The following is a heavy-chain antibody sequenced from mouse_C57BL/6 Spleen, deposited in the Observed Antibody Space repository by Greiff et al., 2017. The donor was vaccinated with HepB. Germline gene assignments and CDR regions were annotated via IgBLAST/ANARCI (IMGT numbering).Heavy chain of an antibody. CDR3: ARGYYGSSDY. Sequence: EVQLVESGPELVKPGASVKISCKASGYSFTGYYMNWVKQSPEKSLEWIGEINPSTGGTTYNQKFKAKATLTVDKSSSTAYMQLNSLTSEDSAVYYCARGYYGSSDYWGQGTTLTVSS. CDR1: GYSFTGYY. V-gene: IGHV1-42*01. D-gene: IGHD1-1*01. CDR2: INPSTGGT. J-gene: IGHJ2*01.